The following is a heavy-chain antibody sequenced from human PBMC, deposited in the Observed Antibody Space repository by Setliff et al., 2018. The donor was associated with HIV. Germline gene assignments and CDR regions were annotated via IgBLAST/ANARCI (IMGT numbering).Heavy chain of an antibody. D-gene: IGHD3-10*01. CDR2: VSYNGST. CDR3: ARAGFGEFLDY. Sequence: PSETLSLTCTVSGGSIGGYHWSWVRQPPGRGLEWIGYVSYNGSTYCNPSLKSRVTISVDTSKNQFSLKLNSVTAADTAVYYCARAGFGEFLDYWGQGTLVTVSS. V-gene: IGHV4-59*08. J-gene: IGHJ4*02. CDR1: GGSIGGYH.